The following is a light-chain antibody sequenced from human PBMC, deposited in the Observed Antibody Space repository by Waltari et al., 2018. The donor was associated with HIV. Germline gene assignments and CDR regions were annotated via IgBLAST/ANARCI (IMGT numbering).Light chain of an antibody. CDR2: STN. V-gene: IGLV8-61*01. CDR3: LVHMGHGAWV. CDR1: SGSVSPTSF. J-gene: IGLJ3*02. Sequence: QTVVTHEPSFSVSPGGTVTLTCGLNSGSVSPTSFPNRYQQTPVQPPRLLIYSTNIRSSGVPARFSRSILGNKAALTITGAQADDESDYYCLVHMGHGAWVFGGGTKLTVL.